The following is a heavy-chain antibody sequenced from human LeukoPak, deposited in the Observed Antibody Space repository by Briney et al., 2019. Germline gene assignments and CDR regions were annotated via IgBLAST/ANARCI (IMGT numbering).Heavy chain of an antibody. CDR2: IYYSGST. D-gene: IGHD3-22*01. CDR1: GGSISSYY. V-gene: IGHV4-59*08. J-gene: IGHJ5*02. Sequence: PSETLSLTCTVSGGSISSYYWSWIRQPPGKGLEWIGYIYYSGSTNYNPSLKSRVTISVDTSKNQFSLKLSSVTAADTAVYYCARGGNYYDSSGYLSTFDPWGQGTLVTVSS. CDR3: ARGGNYYDSSGYLSTFDP.